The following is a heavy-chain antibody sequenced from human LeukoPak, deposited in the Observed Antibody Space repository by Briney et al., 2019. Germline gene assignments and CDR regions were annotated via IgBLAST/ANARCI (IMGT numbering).Heavy chain of an antibody. CDR1: GGSMSSSNW. CDR3: ARVGSYGDYPSNWFDP. Sequence: SETLSLTCDVSGGSMSSSNWWSWVRQPPGKGLEWIGEIYHSGSTNYNPSLKSRVTISVDKSKNQFSLKLSSVTAADTAVYYCARVGSYGDYPSNWFDPWGQGTLVTVSS. V-gene: IGHV4-4*02. J-gene: IGHJ5*02. D-gene: IGHD4-17*01. CDR2: IYHSGST.